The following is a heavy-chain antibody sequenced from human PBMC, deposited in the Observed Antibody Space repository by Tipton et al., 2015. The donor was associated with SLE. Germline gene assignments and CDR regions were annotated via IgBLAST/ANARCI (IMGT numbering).Heavy chain of an antibody. CDR2: IYYSGNT. CDR3: ARNLRQLVPNSQNY. J-gene: IGHJ4*02. CDR1: GGSISSGDYY. V-gene: IGHV4-61*08. Sequence: TLSLTCTVSGGSISSGDYYWSWIRQSPGKGLEWIGYIYYSGNTNYNPSLKSRVRMSIDTSKNQFSLKLSSVTAADTAVYYCARNLRQLVPNSQNYWGQGTLVTVSS. D-gene: IGHD6-6*01.